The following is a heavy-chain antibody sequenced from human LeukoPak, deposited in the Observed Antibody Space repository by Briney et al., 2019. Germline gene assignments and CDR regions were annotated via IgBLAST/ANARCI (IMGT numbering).Heavy chain of an antibody. V-gene: IGHV1-69*05. J-gene: IGHJ5*02. Sequence: SVKVSCKASGGTFSSYAISWVRQAPGQGLEWMGGIIPIFGTANYAQKFQGRVTITTDESTSTAYMELSSLRSEDTAVYYCARFSPAGYSSSWISPATWGQGTLVTVSS. D-gene: IGHD6-13*01. CDR3: ARFSPAGYSSSWISPAT. CDR2: IIPIFGTA. CDR1: GGTFSSYA.